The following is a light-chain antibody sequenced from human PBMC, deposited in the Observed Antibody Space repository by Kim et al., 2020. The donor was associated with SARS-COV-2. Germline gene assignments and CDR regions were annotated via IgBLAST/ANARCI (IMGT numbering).Light chain of an antibody. V-gene: IGLV1-44*01. CDR1: TSNTGSHS. Sequence: GQTVCISSFGSTSNTGSHSLTWYHQRPGTAPKHLIYNSDRRPSGVPDRFAGSKSGTSASLAISGLQSRDEADYYCAAWDDSLNGYVFGTGTKVTVL. CDR2: NSD. J-gene: IGLJ1*01. CDR3: AAWDDSLNGYV.